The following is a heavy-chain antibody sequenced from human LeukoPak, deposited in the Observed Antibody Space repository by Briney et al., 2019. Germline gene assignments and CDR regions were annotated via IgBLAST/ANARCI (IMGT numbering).Heavy chain of an antibody. D-gene: IGHD3-16*01. CDR2: IYYSGST. V-gene: IGHV4-59*11. Sequence: SETLSLTCTVSGGSISSHYWSWIRQPPGKGLEWIGYIYYSGSTNYSPSLKSRVTISVDTSKNQFSLKLSSVTAADTAVYYCAKLGGQEVYNYYVGVWGKGTTVAVSS. CDR1: GGSISSHY. J-gene: IGHJ6*03. CDR3: AKLGGQEVYNYYVGV.